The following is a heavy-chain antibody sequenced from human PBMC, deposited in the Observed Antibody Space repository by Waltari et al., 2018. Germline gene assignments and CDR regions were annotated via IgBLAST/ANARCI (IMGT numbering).Heavy chain of an antibody. CDR1: GDTFRRYA. V-gene: IGHV1-69*12. J-gene: IGHJ4*02. D-gene: IGHD3-22*01. CDR3: ARSYYYDRRANYPSLGAFDS. CDR2: IIPLLGTT. Sequence: QVQLVQSGAEVKQPGSSVKVSCKASGDTFRRYAIRWVRQAPGQGLEWMGGIIPLLGTTNYAQKFQGRVTMTADEPTSTAYVELSSLKSEDTAVYFCARSYYYDRRANYPSLGAFDSWGQGTLVTVSS.